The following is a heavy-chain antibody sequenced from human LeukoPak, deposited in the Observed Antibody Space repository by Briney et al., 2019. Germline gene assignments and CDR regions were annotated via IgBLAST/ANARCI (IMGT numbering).Heavy chain of an antibody. CDR2: IYYSGST. V-gene: IGHV4-31*03. J-gene: IGHJ5*02. Sequence: SETLSLTCTVSGGSISSGGYYWSWIRQHPGTGLEWIGYIYYSGSTYYNPSLKSRVTISVDTSKNQFSLKLSSVTAADTAVYYCARDYMVRGVIGWFDPWGQGTLVTVSS. CDR1: GGSISSGGYY. D-gene: IGHD3-10*01. CDR3: ARDYMVRGVIGWFDP.